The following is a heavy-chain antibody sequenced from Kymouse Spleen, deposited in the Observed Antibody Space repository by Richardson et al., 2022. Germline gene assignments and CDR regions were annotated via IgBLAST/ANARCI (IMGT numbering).Heavy chain of an antibody. D-gene: IGHD6-13*01. CDR3: ARDGFPGYSSSWYYYGMDV. V-gene: IGHV4-31*03. CDR1: GGSISSGGYY. Sequence: QVQLQESGPGLVKPSQTLSLTCTVSGGSISSGGYYWSWIRQHPGKGLEWIGYIYYSGSTYYNPSLKSRVTISVDTSKNQFSLKLSSVTAADTAVYYCARDGFPGYSSSWYYYGMDVWGQGTTVTVSS. J-gene: IGHJ6*02. CDR2: IYYSGST.